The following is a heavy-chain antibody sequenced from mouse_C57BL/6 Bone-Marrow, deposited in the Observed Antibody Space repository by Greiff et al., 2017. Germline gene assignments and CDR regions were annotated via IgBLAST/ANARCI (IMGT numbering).Heavy chain of an antibody. D-gene: IGHD1-1*02. CDR3: ARDPDYGWYLDV. J-gene: IGHJ1*03. Sequence: EVKVEESGPGLVKPSQSLSFTCSVSGYSIPSGYFWYWLRQFPGNIREWMGFISYDGSNNYNPSLKTRIPITRDPSKNQFFLKLNTVTAEDTAPYYWARDPDYGWYLDVWGTGTTVTVTA. CDR2: ISYDGSN. CDR1: GYSIPSGYF. V-gene: IGHV3-6*01.